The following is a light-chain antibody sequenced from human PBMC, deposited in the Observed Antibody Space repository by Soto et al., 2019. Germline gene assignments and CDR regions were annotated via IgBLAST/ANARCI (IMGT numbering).Light chain of an antibody. J-gene: IGLJ1*01. CDR3: SSYTSSSTASV. Sequence: HSAITQPSSLSASPGQSITISCTGTSSDVGGYNYVSWYQQHPGKAPKLMIYGVSNRPSGVSNRFSGSKSGNTASLTISGLQAEDEADYYCSSYTSSSTASVFGTGTKVDVL. V-gene: IGLV2-14*01. CDR2: GVS. CDR1: SSDVGGYNY.